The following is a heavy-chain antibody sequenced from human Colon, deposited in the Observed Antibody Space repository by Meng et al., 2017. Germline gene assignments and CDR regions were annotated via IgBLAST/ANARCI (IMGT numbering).Heavy chain of an antibody. CDR2: INPNSGSA. CDR3: AREGLVGDLRYFDL. Sequence: QVQRVQSGAEVKKPGASVKVSCKASAYTFGGYYMHWVRQAPGQGLEWMGRINPNSGSANYAQKFQGRDTMTRDTSISTAYMELSRLRSDDTAVYYCAREGLVGDLRYFDLWGRGTLVTVSS. V-gene: IGHV1-2*06. CDR1: AYTFGGYY. D-gene: IGHD3-16*01. J-gene: IGHJ2*01.